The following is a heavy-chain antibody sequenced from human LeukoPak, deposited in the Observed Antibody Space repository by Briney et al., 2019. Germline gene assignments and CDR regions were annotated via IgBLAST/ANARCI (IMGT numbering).Heavy chain of an antibody. CDR3: ASGAAAGRPFDY. J-gene: IGHJ4*02. V-gene: IGHV3-74*01. D-gene: IGHD6-13*01. CDR1: GFTFSSYA. CDR2: INSDGSST. Sequence: GGSLRLSCAASGFTFSSYAMSWVRQAPGKGLVWVSRINSDGSSTSYADSVKGRFTISRDNAKSTLYLQMNSLRAEDTAVYYCASGAAAGRPFDYWGQGTLVTVSS.